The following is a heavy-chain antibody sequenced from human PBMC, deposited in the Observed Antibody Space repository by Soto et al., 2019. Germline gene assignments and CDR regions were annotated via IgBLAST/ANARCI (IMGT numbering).Heavy chain of an antibody. J-gene: IGHJ4*02. Sequence: QVQLVESGGGVVQPGRSLRLSCAASGFTFSSYAMHWVRQAPGKGLEWVAVISYDGSNKYYADSVKGRFTISRDNSKNTQYLQMNSLRVEDTAVYYCASPPITVVTPYYFDYWGQGTLVTVSS. CDR1: GFTFSSYA. D-gene: IGHD2-21*02. CDR3: ASPPITVVTPYYFDY. CDR2: ISYDGSNK. V-gene: IGHV3-30-3*01.